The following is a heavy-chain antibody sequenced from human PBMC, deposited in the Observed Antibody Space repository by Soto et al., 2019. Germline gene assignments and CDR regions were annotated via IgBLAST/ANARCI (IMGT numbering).Heavy chain of an antibody. CDR3: APVAGNI. Sequence: EVQLVESGGGLVKPGGSLRLSCAASGFTFSSYSMNWVRQAPGKGLEWVSFISSSSSYIYYADSVKGRFTISRDNAKNSLYLQTNSRRAEDTAVYSCAPVAGNIWGQGTLVTVSS. D-gene: IGHD6-19*01. V-gene: IGHV3-21*01. CDR2: ISSSSSYI. CDR1: GFTFSSYS. J-gene: IGHJ4*02.